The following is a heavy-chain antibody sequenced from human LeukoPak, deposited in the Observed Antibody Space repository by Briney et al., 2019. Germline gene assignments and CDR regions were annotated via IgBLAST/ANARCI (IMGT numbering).Heavy chain of an antibody. CDR3: ARPRISSGYIYAYLY. CDR2: INPNTGDT. D-gene: IGHD5-18*01. Sequence: ASARVSCMASGYTFTAYYMHWVRQTPGQGLAWMGWINPNTGDTNYAQTFQGRVTMTRDTSINTAYMELSRLRSDDTAVYYCARPRISSGYIYAYLYWGQGTLVTVSS. V-gene: IGHV1-2*02. J-gene: IGHJ4*02. CDR1: GYTFTAYY.